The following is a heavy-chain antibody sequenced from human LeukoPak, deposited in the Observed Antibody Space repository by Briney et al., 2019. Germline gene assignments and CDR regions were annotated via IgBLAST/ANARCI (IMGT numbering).Heavy chain of an antibody. D-gene: IGHD4/OR15-4a*01. CDR1: GGSISSYY. CDR3: ARVLKPADYYYYMDV. CDR2: IYTSGST. V-gene: IGHV4-4*07. Sequence: SETLSLTCTVSGGSISSYYWSWIRQPAGKGLEWIGRIYTSGSTNYNPSLKSRVTMSVDTSKNQFSLKLSSVTAADTAVYYCARVLKPADYYYYMDVWGKGTTVTVSS. J-gene: IGHJ6*03.